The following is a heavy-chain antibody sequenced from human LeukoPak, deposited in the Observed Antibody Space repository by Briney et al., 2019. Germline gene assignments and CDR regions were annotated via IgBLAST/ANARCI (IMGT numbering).Heavy chain of an antibody. CDR1: GGSISRSNW. J-gene: IGHJ4*02. D-gene: IGHD3-22*01. Sequence: PSETLSLTCAVSGGSISRSNWWSWVRQPPGKGLEWIGEIYHSGSTNYNPSLKSRVTISVDTSKNQFSLKLSSVTAADTAVYYCARVAYYYDSSGYYLFDYWGQGTLVTVSS. V-gene: IGHV4-4*02. CDR3: ARVAYYYDSSGYYLFDY. CDR2: IYHSGST.